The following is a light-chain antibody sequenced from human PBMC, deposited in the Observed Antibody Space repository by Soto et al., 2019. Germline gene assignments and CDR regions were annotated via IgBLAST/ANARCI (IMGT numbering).Light chain of an antibody. CDR2: DAS. Sequence: EIVLTQSPATLSLSPGESSTLSCMASQSISTYLAWYQQKPGQAPRLLIYDASKRITGITARFSGSGSGTDFTLTISSLEPEDFAVYHCQQRHMWPITVGPGTRLDIK. CDR1: QSISTY. CDR3: QQRHMWPIT. J-gene: IGKJ5*01. V-gene: IGKV3-11*01.